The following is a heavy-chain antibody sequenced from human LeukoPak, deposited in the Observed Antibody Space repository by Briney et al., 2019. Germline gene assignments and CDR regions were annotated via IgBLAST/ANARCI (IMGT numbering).Heavy chain of an antibody. CDR1: GFPFSSYA. Sequence: PGGSLRLSCAASGFPFSSYAMHWVRQAPGKGLEYVSAISSNGGSTSYANSVKSRFTISRDNSKNTLYLQMGSLRAEDMAVYYCARSSIVVVSILDYWGQGTLVTVSS. J-gene: IGHJ4*02. V-gene: IGHV3-64*01. CDR2: ISSNGGST. CDR3: ARSSIVVVSILDY. D-gene: IGHD2-2*01.